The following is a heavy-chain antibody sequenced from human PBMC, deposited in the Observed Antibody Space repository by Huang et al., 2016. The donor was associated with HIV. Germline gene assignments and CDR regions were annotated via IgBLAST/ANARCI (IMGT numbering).Heavy chain of an antibody. V-gene: IGHV3-7*01. Sequence: VESGGRSVQPGGSIRLSCVGSTFTFGAYWMRWVRQLPGKGLGWVANIKQDETEKYYVDSVKGRFNISRDNAKKVLFLEMDALRVEDTAIYFCATKTAGMDIWGQGTTVIVSS. CDR1: TFTFGAYW. CDR3: ATKTAGMDI. J-gene: IGHJ6*02. CDR2: IKQDETEK.